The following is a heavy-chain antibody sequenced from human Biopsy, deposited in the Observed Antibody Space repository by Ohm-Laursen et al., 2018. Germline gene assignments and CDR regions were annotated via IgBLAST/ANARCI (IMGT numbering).Heavy chain of an antibody. CDR2: INHRGSA. J-gene: IGHJ5*02. CDR3: ARDRDRRGWFDP. CDR1: GGSFSGYY. D-gene: IGHD1-14*01. Sequence: GTLSLTCAVYGGSFSGYYWTWIRQPPGKGLEWIGEINHRGSASYNPSLKSRITVLVDTSKNQFSLKLRSVSAADTAVYYCARDRDRRGWFDPWGQGTLVTVSS. V-gene: IGHV4-34*01.